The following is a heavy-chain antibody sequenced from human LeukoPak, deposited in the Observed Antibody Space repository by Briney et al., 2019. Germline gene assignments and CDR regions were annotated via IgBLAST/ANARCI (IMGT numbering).Heavy chain of an antibody. CDR2: INPNSGGT. CDR1: GYTFTGYY. Sequence: ASVKVSCKASGYTFTGYYMHWVRQAPGQGLEWVGWINPNSGGTNYAQKFQGRVTMTRDTSISTAYMELSRLRSDDTAVYYCATPITMIVGGFDPWGQGTLVTVSS. J-gene: IGHJ5*02. CDR3: ATPITMIVGGFDP. D-gene: IGHD3-22*01. V-gene: IGHV1-2*02.